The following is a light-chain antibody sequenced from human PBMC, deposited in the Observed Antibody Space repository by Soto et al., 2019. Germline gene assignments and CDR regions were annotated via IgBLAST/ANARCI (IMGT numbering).Light chain of an antibody. J-gene: IGKJ1*01. CDR2: GAS. V-gene: IGKV3-20*01. Sequence: EIVLTQSPGTLSLSPGQRATLSCRASQSVIGSYLAWYQQKTGQAPRLLIYGASSRATGIPDRLSGSGSGTDLNLTISRLQPEDFATYYCQKANSFPRTFGQGTKVDIK. CDR1: QSVIGSY. CDR3: QKANSFPRT.